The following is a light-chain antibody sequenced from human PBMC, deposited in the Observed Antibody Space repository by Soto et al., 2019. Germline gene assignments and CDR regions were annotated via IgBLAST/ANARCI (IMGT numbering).Light chain of an antibody. V-gene: IGKV1-39*01. CDR1: QSISSY. Sequence: DIQMTQSPSSLSASVGDNVTITCRASQSISSYLNWYQQKPGKDPKLLSYAAFSLQSGVPSRFSGRGSETDFTLTISSLVPEDLAAYYCQQSYSTLFAFGPGTKVDIK. J-gene: IGKJ3*01. CDR2: AAF. CDR3: QQSYSTLFA.